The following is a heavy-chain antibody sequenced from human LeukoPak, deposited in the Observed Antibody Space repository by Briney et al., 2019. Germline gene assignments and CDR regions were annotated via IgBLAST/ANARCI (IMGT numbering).Heavy chain of an antibody. CDR2: ISAGGRIT. V-gene: IGHV3-23*01. Sequence: GGSLRLSCAASGFTFSSYAMSWVRQAPGKGLEWVSVISAGGRITYYADSVKGRFTISRDNSKNTVDPQMNSLGAEDTAVYYCAKKSAGTLDDWGQGTLVTVSS. CDR3: AKKSAGTLDD. CDR1: GFTFSSYA. D-gene: IGHD6-13*01. J-gene: IGHJ4*02.